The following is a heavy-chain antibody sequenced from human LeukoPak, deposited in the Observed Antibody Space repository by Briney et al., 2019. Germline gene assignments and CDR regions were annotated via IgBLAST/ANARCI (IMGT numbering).Heavy chain of an antibody. CDR2: LTASGDNT. CDR3: AKASGYSYGKYFFDS. Sequence: GGSLRLSCAASGFTFSSYEMNWVRQAPGKGLEWVSSLTASGDNTYYADSVKGRFTISRDNSKNTVYLQMNSLRVEDTAVYYCAKASGYSYGKYFFDSWAQGTEVTVSS. J-gene: IGHJ4*02. CDR1: GFTFSSYE. D-gene: IGHD5-18*01. V-gene: IGHV3-23*01.